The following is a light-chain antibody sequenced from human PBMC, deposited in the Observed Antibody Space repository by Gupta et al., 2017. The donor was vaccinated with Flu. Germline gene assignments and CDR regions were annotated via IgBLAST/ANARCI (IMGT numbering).Light chain of an antibody. CDR3: AARDDTSNVLV. CDR1: ISNIGRNT. CDR2: CTD. J-gene: IGLJ2*01. V-gene: IGLV1-44*01. Sequence: SVRAPPPSASVTPGQRVTISSSGSISNIGRNTVNCYQQLPASAPKLLISCTDRCRSAVPARFSGSKSGATAALPTIGLQAEDEGDDYCAARDDTSNVLVFGGGTKLTVL.